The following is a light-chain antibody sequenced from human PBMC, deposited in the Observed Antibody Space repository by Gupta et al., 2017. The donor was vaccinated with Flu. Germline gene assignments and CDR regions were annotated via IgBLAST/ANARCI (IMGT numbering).Light chain of an antibody. Sequence: ENVLTQSPGTLSLSPGERATLSCRASQSVSSSYLAWYQQKPGQAPRLLIYGASSRAAGIPDRFSGSGSGTDFTLTSSRLEPEDFAVYYCQQDGSSRTFGQGTKVEI. CDR1: QSVSSSY. CDR2: GAS. CDR3: QQDGSSRT. V-gene: IGKV3-20*01. J-gene: IGKJ1*01.